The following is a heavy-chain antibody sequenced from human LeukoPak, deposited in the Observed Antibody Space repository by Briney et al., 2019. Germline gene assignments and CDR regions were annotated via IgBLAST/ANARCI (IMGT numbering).Heavy chain of an antibody. CDR1: GGSFSGYY. D-gene: IGHD3-10*01. V-gene: IGHV4-34*01. Sequence: NPSETLSLTCAVYGGSFSGYYWSWIRQPPGKGLEWIGEINHSGSTNYNPSLKSRVTISVDTSKNQFSLKLSSVTAADTAVYYCARRRVYYGSGSYYRYYFDYWGQGTLVTVSS. J-gene: IGHJ4*02. CDR2: INHSGST. CDR3: ARRRVYYGSGSYYRYYFDY.